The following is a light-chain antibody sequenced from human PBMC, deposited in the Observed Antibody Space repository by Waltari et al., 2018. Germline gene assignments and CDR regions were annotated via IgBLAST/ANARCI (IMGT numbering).Light chain of an antibody. V-gene: IGLV1-40*01. CDR3: QSYDSSLTAWV. Sequence: QSVLTQPPSVSGAPGQRVTISCPGSSSNLGAGYDVPWYQQLPGTAPKLLIYVNTNRPSGVPDRISASKSGTSASLAITGLQAEDEADYYCQSYDSSLTAWVFGGGTKLTVL. CDR2: VNT. J-gene: IGLJ3*02. CDR1: SSNLGAGYD.